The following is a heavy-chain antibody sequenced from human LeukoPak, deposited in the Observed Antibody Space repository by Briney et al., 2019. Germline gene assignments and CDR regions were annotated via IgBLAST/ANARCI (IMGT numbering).Heavy chain of an antibody. D-gene: IGHD3-3*01. V-gene: IGHV3-23*01. J-gene: IGHJ6*02. CDR3: ARSPEGPKVLRFLEWTRAHYYGMDV. CDR2: IDGGGGRT. CDR1: GFAFSSYA. Sequence: GGSLRLSCTASGFAFSSYAMSWVRQAPGVGLEWVSAIDGGGGRTWHADSVRGRFTISRDNSKNTLFMQMNSLRAEDTAVYYCARSPEGPKVLRFLEWTRAHYYGMDVWGQGTTVTVSS.